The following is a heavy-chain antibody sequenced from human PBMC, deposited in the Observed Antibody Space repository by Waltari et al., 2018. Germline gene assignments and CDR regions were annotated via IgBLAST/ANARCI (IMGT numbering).Heavy chain of an antibody. CDR2: ITSDGSRT. V-gene: IGHV3-74*01. CDR3: ASHRPGGYGMDV. Sequence: VQLVESGGGLVQPGGSLRLSCEASGFTFSTYWMCWVRQVPGKGLVWVSTITSDGSRTRYADSVKGRFTISRDNAKNTLYLQTNSLRAEDTAVYYCASHRPGGYGMDVWGHVTTVTVSS. D-gene: IGHD2-15*01. J-gene: IGHJ6*02. CDR1: GFTFSTYW.